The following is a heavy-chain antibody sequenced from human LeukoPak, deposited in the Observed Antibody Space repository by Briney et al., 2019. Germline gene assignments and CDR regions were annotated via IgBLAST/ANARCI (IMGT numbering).Heavy chain of an antibody. V-gene: IGHV1-69*01. CDR3: ARTQNTRTIWSGYQPFWY. J-gene: IGHJ4*02. Sequence: SVKVSCKASGGTFSSYAISWVRQAPGQGLEWMGGIIPIFGTANYAQKFQGRVTITADESTSTAYMELSSLRSEDTAVYYCARTQNTRTIWSGYQPFWYWGQGTLVTVSS. CDR1: GGTFSSYA. D-gene: IGHD3-3*01. CDR2: IIPIFGTA.